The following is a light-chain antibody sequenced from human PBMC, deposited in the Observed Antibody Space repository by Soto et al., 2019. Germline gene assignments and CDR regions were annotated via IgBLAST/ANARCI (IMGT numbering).Light chain of an antibody. Sequence: DIVMTQSPDSLAVSLGERATINCKSSQSVLYDSNNKNYLAWYQQKPGQPPKLLIYWASARESGVPDRFSGTGSGTDFTLTISSLQAEDVAVYYCQQYYSINKTLGQGTKVDSK. CDR2: WAS. CDR1: QSVLYDSNNKNY. J-gene: IGKJ1*01. V-gene: IGKV4-1*01. CDR3: QQYYSINKT.